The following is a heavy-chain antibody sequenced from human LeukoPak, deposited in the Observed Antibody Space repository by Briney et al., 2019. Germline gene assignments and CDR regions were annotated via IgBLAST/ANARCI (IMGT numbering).Heavy chain of an antibody. Sequence: SETLSLTCTVSGGSICSYYWSWIRQPPGKGLERIGYIYTSGSTNYNPSLKSRVTISVDTSKNQFSLKLSSVTAADTAVYYCARGEAYCGGDCSIFDYWGQGTLVTVSS. J-gene: IGHJ4*02. D-gene: IGHD2-21*02. CDR2: IYTSGST. V-gene: IGHV4-4*09. CDR3: ARGEAYCGGDCSIFDY. CDR1: GGSICSYY.